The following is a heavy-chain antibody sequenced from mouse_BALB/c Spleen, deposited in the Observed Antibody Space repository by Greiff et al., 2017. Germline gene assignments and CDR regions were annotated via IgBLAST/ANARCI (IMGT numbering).Heavy chain of an antibody. CDR3: AYGNYGAY. CDR2: IDPANGNT. J-gene: IGHJ3*01. CDR1: GFNIKDTY. Sequence: EVKLMESGAELVKPGASVKLSCTASGFNIKDTYMHWVKQRPEQGLEWIGRIDPANGNTKYDPKFQGKATITADTSSNTAYLQLSSLTSEDTAVYYCAYGNYGAYWGQGTLVTVSA. D-gene: IGHD2-1*01. V-gene: IGHV14-3*02.